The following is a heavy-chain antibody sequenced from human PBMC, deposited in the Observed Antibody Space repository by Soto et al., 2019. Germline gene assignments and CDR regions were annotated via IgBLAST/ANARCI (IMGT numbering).Heavy chain of an antibody. CDR1: GFSFSSSD. V-gene: IGHV3-30*03. CDR2: ISIDGSRK. CDR3: TRGPTHGAFDI. Sequence: QVYLEESGGGVVQPGRSLRLSCVASGFSFSSSDMHWVRQAPGKGLEWVAHISIDGSRKYYADSVKGRFTVSRENSTNTLYLQINSLRPEEAALYYCTRGPTHGAFDIWGQGTMVTVSS. J-gene: IGHJ3*02.